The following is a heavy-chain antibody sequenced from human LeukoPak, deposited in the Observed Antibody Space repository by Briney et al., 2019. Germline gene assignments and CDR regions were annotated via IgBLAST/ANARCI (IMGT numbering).Heavy chain of an antibody. V-gene: IGHV1-24*01. CDR1: GYTLTELS. J-gene: IGHJ3*02. Sequence: GASVKVSCKVSGYTLTELSMHWVRQAPGKGLEWMGGFDPEDGETIYAQKFQGRVTMTEDTFTDTAYMELSSLRSEDTAVYYCARGITFGGVIVNVFDIWGQGTMVTVSS. CDR2: FDPEDGET. CDR3: ARGITFGGVIVNVFDI. D-gene: IGHD3-16*02.